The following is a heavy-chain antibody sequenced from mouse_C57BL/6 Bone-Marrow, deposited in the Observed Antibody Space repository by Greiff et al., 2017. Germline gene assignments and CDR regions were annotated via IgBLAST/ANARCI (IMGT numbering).Heavy chain of an antibody. CDR2: IDPENGDT. J-gene: IGHJ1*03. D-gene: IGHD2-5*01. V-gene: IGHV14-4*01. Sequence: EVQLQQSGAELVRPGASVKLSCTASGFNIKDDYMHWVKQRPEQGLEWIGWIDPENGDTEYASKFQGKATITADTSSNTAYLQLSSLTSEDTAVYYCTTYSNYWYCDVWGTGTTVTVSS. CDR1: GFNIKDDY. CDR3: TTYSNYWYCDV.